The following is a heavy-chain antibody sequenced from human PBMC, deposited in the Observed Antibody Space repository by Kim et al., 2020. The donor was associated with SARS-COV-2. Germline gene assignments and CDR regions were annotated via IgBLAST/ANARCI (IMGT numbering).Heavy chain of an antibody. V-gene: IGHV3-11*06. Sequence: KGRFTISRDNAKNSLYLQMNSLRAEYTAVYYCAREDDYYDSSGYYYYFDYWGQGTLVTVSS. D-gene: IGHD3-22*01. J-gene: IGHJ4*02. CDR3: AREDDYYDSSGYYYYFDY.